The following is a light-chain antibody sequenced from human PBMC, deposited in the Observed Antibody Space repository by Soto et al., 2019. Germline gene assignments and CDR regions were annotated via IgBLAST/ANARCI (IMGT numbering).Light chain of an antibody. J-gene: IGKJ1*01. CDR1: QGIRND. CDR2: AAS. V-gene: IGKV1-17*01. CDR3: LQHRTYPLT. Sequence: DIQMTQFPSSLSASVGDRVTITCRASQGIRNDLGWYQQKPGKAPKRLIYAASSLHSGLPSRFGGSGSGTEFTLAISSRQPEDSATFYCLQHRTYPLTFGQGTKVEIK.